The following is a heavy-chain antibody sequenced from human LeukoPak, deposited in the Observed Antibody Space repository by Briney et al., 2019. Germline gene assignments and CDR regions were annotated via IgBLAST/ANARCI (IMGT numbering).Heavy chain of an antibody. CDR2: VRYDGSND. D-gene: IGHD3-22*01. Sequence: GGSLRLSCVASGFSFSGYGMHWVRQAPGRGLEWVAFVRYDGSNDDYAESVKGRFTVSRDNVKNTLYLQMKSLRTEDTGVYYCARELGYYYHGCACGQGTLVTVSS. CDR3: ARELGYYYHGCA. V-gene: IGHV3-30*02. CDR1: GFSFSGYG. J-gene: IGHJ5*02.